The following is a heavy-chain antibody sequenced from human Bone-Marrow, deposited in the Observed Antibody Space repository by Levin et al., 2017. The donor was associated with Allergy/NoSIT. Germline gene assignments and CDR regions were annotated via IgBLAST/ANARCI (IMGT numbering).Heavy chain of an antibody. Sequence: GGSLRLSCAASGFTFSGYTMHWVRQAPGKGLEWVSSTRSAGTYIHYADSVKGRFTISRDNANNSISLEMTSLRAEETALYYCAGGGGSQKSGLDVWGQGTTVTVSS. CDR3: AGGGGSQKSGLDV. D-gene: IGHD3-10*01. CDR1: GFTFSGYT. V-gene: IGHV3-21*01. CDR2: TRSAGTYI. J-gene: IGHJ6*02.